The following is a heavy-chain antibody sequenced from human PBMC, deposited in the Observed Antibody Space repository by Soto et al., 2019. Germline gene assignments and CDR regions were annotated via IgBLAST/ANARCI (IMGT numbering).Heavy chain of an antibody. CDR3: ARQPHIVVVTASAFDI. D-gene: IGHD2-21*02. Sequence: GESLKISCKGSGYSFTSYWIGWVRQMPGKGLEWMGIIYPGDSDTRYSPSFQGQVTISADKSISTAYLQWGSLKASDTAMYYCARQPHIVVVTASAFDIWGQGTMVTVSS. V-gene: IGHV5-51*01. J-gene: IGHJ3*02. CDR2: IYPGDSDT. CDR1: GYSFTSYW.